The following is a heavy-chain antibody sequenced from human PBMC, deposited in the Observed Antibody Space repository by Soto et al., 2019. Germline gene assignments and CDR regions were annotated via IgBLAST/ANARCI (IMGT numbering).Heavy chain of an antibody. V-gene: IGHV2-5*02. CDR1: GFSLRTSGLG. Sequence: QITLKESGPPLVKPTQTLTLTCSFSGFSLRTSGLGVGWIRQPPGKALEWLALIYWDDDKRYSPSLETRLTIPQDTSKNPVVLTMTNMDPVGTATYFFAPSIAPRLFDYWGQGILVTVSS. D-gene: IGHD2-15*01. CDR3: APSIAPRLFDY. J-gene: IGHJ4*02. CDR2: IYWDDDK.